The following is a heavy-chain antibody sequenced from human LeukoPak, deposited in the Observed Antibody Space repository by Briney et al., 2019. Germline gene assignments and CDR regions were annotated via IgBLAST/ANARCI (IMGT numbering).Heavy chain of an antibody. V-gene: IGHV1-2*02. D-gene: IGHD6-19*01. J-gene: IGHJ4*02. CDR1: GYTFTGYY. CDR3: ARVVSRATTTSFSSVISKAAKYFDY. CDR2: INPNSGGT. Sequence: ASVKVSCKASGYTFTGYYMHWVRQAPGQGLEWMGWINPNSGGTNYAQKFQGRVTMTRDTSISTAYMELSRLRSDDTAVYYCARVVSRATTTSFSSVISKAAKYFDYWGQGTLVTVSS.